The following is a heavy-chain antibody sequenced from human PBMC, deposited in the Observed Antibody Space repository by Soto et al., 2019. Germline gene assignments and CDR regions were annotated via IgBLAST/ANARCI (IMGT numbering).Heavy chain of an antibody. CDR1: GFTFSSYG. V-gene: IGHV3-30*18. CDR2: ISYDGSNK. CDR3: AKDARYEGGNAFDI. Sequence: QVQLVESGGGVVQPGRSLRLSCAASGFTFSSYGMHWVRQAPGKGLEWVAVISYDGSNKYYADSVKGRFTISRDNSKNTLYLQMNSLRAEDTAVYYCAKDARYEGGNAFDIWGQGTMVTVSS. J-gene: IGHJ3*02. D-gene: IGHD1-1*01.